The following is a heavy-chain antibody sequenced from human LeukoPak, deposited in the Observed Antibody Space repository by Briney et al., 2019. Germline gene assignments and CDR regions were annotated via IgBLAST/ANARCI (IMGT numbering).Heavy chain of an antibody. Sequence: SETLSLTCTVSGYSISSGYYWGWIRQPPGKELEWIGSIYHSGSTYYNPSLKSRVTISVDTSKNQFSLKLSSVTAADTAVYYCARDGAMVRGVIPYYYYYGLDVWGQGTTVTVSS. CDR2: IYHSGST. V-gene: IGHV4-38-2*02. CDR3: ARDGAMVRGVIPYYYYYGLDV. CDR1: GYSISSGYY. D-gene: IGHD3-10*01. J-gene: IGHJ6*02.